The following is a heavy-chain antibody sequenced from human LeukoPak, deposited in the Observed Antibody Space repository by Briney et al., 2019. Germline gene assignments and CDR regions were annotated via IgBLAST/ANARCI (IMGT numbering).Heavy chain of an antibody. J-gene: IGHJ4*02. Sequence: GGSLRLSCAASGLTFSSYWMSWVRQAPGKGLEWVANIKQDGSEKYYVDSVKGRFTISRDNAKNSLYLQMNSLRAEDTAVYYCARELHVPDYWGQGTLVTVSS. V-gene: IGHV3-7*01. CDR2: IKQDGSEK. CDR3: ARELHVPDY. D-gene: IGHD3-16*01. CDR1: GLTFSSYW.